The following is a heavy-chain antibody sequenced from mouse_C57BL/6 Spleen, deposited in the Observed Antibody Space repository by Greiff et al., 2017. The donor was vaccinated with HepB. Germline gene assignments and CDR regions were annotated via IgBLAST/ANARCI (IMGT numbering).Heavy chain of an antibody. Sequence: EVKLMESGGGLVKPGGSLKLSCAASGFTFSDYGMHWVRQAPEKGLEWVAYISSGSSTIDYADTVKGRFTISRDNAKNTLFLQMTSLRSEDTAMYYCARHHYGSSHWYFDVWGTGTTVTDSS. CDR3: ARHHYGSSHWYFDV. J-gene: IGHJ1*03. CDR2: ISSGSSTI. D-gene: IGHD1-1*01. CDR1: GFTFSDYG. V-gene: IGHV5-17*01.